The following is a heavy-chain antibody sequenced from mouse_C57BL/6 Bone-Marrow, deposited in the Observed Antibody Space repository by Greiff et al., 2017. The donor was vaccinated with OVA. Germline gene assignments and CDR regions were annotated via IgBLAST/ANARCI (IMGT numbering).Heavy chain of an antibody. V-gene: IGHV3-6*01. J-gene: IGHJ4*01. CDR1: GYSITSGYS. D-gene: IGHD2-1*01. CDR2: ISYDGSN. Sequence: ESGPGLVKPSQSLSLTCSVTGYSITSGYSWNWIRQFPGNKLEWMGYISYDGSNNYNPSLKNRISITRDTSKNQLFLKLNSVTTEDTATYYCARFYYPYAMDYWGQGTSVTVSS. CDR3: ARFYYPYAMDY.